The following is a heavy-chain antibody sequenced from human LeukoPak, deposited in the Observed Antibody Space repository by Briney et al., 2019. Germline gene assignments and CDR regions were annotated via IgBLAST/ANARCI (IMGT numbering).Heavy chain of an antibody. D-gene: IGHD3-3*01. J-gene: IGHJ4*02. CDR2: INPNSGGT. V-gene: IGHV1-2*02. CDR3: ARASLRGSLRFLEWLS. CDR1: GYTFTGYY. Sequence: GASVKVSCKASGYTFTGYYMHWVRQAPGQGLEWMGWINPNSGGTNYAQKFQGRVTMTRDTSISTAYMELSRLRSDDTAVYYCARASLRGSLRFLEWLSWGQGTLVTVSS.